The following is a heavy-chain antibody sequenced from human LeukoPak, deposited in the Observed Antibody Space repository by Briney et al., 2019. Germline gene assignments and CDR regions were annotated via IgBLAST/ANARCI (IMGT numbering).Heavy chain of an antibody. Sequence: PGRSLRLSCAASGFTFSGYGMHWVRQAPGKGLEWVAVISYDGSNKYYADSVKGRFTIAGDNSKNILYLQMNSLRADDTAVYYCAKDMHYDSSGYYGPQFDSWGQGTLVTVSS. CDR3: AKDMHYDSSGYYGPQFDS. D-gene: IGHD3-22*01. V-gene: IGHV3-30*18. J-gene: IGHJ4*02. CDR1: GFTFSGYG. CDR2: ISYDGSNK.